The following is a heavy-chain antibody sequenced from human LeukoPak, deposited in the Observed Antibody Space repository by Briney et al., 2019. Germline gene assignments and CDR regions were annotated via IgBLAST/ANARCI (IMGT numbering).Heavy chain of an antibody. V-gene: IGHV3-30*03. D-gene: IGHD5-12*01. Sequence: GAVRLSCAASGFTFSSYGMHWVRQAPGKGLEWVAVISYNGGKKYYADSVKGRFTISRDNSKNTLYLQMNSLRAEDTAVYYCARGYSGYGGYYYYYGMDVWGQGTTVTVSS. CDR3: ARGYSGYGGYYYYYGMDV. J-gene: IGHJ6*02. CDR2: ISYNGGKK. CDR1: GFTFSSYG.